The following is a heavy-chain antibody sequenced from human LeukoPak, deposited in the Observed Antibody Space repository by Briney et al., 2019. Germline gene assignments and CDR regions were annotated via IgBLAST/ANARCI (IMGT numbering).Heavy chain of an antibody. CDR3: ARDRGPGVGATGYYFHY. CDR2: IYYSGST. CDR1: GGSISSSSYY. V-gene: IGHV4-39*07. J-gene: IGHJ4*02. Sequence: SETLSLTCTVSGGSISSSSYYWGWIRQPPGKGLEWIGSIYYSGSTYYNLSLKSRVTISLDTSKNQFSLKLSSVTAADTAVYYCARDRGPGVGATGYYFHYWGQGTLVTVSS. D-gene: IGHD1-26*01.